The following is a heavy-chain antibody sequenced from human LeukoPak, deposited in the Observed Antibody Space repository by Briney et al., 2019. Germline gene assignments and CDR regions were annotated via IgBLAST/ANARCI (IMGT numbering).Heavy chain of an antibody. Sequence: GGSLRLSCAASGFTFSYYWMTWVRQAPGKGLEWVANIKQDGSEKYYVDSVKGRFTISRDNAKNSLYLQMDSLRAEDTAVYYCARNVDNWNYVDYWGQGTLVTVSS. CDR1: GFTFSYYW. CDR3: ARNVDNWNYVDY. J-gene: IGHJ4*02. V-gene: IGHV3-7*01. CDR2: IKQDGSEK. D-gene: IGHD3-10*02.